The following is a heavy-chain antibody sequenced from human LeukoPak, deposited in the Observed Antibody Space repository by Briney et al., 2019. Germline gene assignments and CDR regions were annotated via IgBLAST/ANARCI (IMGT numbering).Heavy chain of an antibody. CDR1: GFTFSSYG. J-gene: IGHJ4*02. CDR2: ISYDGSNK. Sequence: PGRSLRLSCAASGFTFSSYGMHWVRQAPGKGLEWVAVISYDGSNKYYADSVKGRFTISRDNSKNTLYLQMNSLRAEDTAVYYCAKDSRIAAEWGQGTLVTVSS. V-gene: IGHV3-30*18. D-gene: IGHD6-13*01. CDR3: AKDSRIAAE.